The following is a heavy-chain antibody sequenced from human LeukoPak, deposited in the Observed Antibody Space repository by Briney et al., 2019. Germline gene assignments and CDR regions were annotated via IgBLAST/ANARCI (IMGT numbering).Heavy chain of an antibody. CDR1: GYTFSDYY. CDR2: INPDSGDT. Sequence: ASVTVSCKASGYTFSDYYIHWVRQAPGQGLEWMGWINPDSGDTNYEQKFQDWVTMTRDTSVNTVYMELSSLKSADTAVYYCARVGYYYGAGSHFKALDSWGQGTLVIVSS. CDR3: ARVGYYYGAGSHFKALDS. J-gene: IGHJ4*02. V-gene: IGHV1-2*04. D-gene: IGHD3-10*01.